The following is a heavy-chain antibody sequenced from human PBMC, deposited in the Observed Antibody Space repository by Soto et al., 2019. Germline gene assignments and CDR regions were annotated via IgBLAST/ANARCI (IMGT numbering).Heavy chain of an antibody. CDR2: VNPNGGHT. D-gene: IGHD2-21*02. CDR3: ARGGHVVVVTAALDY. J-gene: IGHJ4*02. Sequence: QVQLMQSGAEVKKPGASVKVSCKASGDTFTDYYIHWVRQAPGQGLEWMGTVNPNGGHTTYAQHFLGRVNMTRDTSTSTLYMELTSLTSDDTAIYYCARGGHVVVVTAALDYWGQGTLVTVSS. V-gene: IGHV1-46*01. CDR1: GDTFTDYY.